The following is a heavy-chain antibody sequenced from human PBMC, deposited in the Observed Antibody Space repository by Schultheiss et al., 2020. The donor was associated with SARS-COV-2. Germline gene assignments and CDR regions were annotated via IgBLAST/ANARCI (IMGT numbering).Heavy chain of an antibody. CDR1: GDSISSGGYS. D-gene: IGHD3-22*01. V-gene: IGHV4-30-2*01. J-gene: IGHJ4*02. Sequence: SQTLSLTCAVSGDSISSGGYSWSWIRQPPGKGLEWIGYIYHSGSTYYNPSLKSRVTISVDTSKNQFSLKLSSVTAADTAVYYCARGGYYDSSGYSVFDYWGQGALVTVSS. CDR3: ARGGYYDSSGYSVFDY. CDR2: IYHSGST.